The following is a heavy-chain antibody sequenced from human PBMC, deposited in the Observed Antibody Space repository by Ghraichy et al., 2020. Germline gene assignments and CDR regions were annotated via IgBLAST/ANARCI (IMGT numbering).Heavy chain of an antibody. Sequence: SETLSLTCNVPADSMKTYYWSWIRQSPGKGLEWLGYNFYYASAKYNPSLESQATISIDTSKNQFSLRLSSVTAADTAVYYCARLGLGHYMDVWGKGTTVIV. CDR3: ARLGLGHYMDV. CDR1: ADSMKTYY. J-gene: IGHJ6*03. V-gene: IGHV4-59*08. D-gene: IGHD5/OR15-5a*01. CDR2: NFYYASA.